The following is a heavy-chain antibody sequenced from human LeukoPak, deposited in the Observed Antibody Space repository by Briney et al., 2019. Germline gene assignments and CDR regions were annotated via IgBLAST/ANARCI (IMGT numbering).Heavy chain of an antibody. D-gene: IGHD3-22*01. CDR1: GGSISSTTYY. J-gene: IGHJ3*02. Sequence: SETLSLTCTVSGGSISSTTYYWGWIRRPPGKGLEWIGSIYYSGSTYYNPSLKSRVTISVDTSKNQFSLKLSSVTAADTAVYYCARVGSYPYDAFDIWGQGTMVTVSS. CDR2: IYYSGST. CDR3: ARVGSYPYDAFDI. V-gene: IGHV4-39*07.